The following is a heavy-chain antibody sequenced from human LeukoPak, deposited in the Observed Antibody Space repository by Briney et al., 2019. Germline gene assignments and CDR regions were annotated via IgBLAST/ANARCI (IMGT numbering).Heavy chain of an antibody. D-gene: IGHD4-17*01. CDR2: FDTEDGET. J-gene: IGHJ6*02. Sequence: GASVKVSCKVSGYTLTELSMHWVRQAPGKGLEWMGGFDTEDGETIYAQKFQGRVTMTEDTSTDTAYMELSSLRSEDTAVYYCVTALFRDYGDYGALYYYGMDVWGQGTTVTVSS. V-gene: IGHV1-24*01. CDR1: GYTLTELS. CDR3: VTALFRDYGDYGALYYYGMDV.